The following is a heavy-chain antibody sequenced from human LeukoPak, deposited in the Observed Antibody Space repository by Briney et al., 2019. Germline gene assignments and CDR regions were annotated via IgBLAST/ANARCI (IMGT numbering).Heavy chain of an antibody. CDR1: GGSISSYY. Sequence: PSETLSLPCTVSGGSISSYYWSWIRQPPGKGLEWIGYIYYSGSTNYNPSLKSRGTISVDTSKNQFSLKLSSVTAADTAVYYCARRTGYYDGFDYWGQGTLVTVSS. CDR2: IYYSGST. CDR3: ARRTGYYDGFDY. J-gene: IGHJ4*02. D-gene: IGHD3/OR15-3a*01. V-gene: IGHV4-59*01.